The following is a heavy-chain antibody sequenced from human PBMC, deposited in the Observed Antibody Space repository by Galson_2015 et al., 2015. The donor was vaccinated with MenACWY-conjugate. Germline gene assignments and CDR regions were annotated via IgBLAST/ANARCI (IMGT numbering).Heavy chain of an antibody. CDR2: ISDSGAAT. CDR3: AKDVYMDV. J-gene: IGHJ6*03. Sequence: SLRLSCAVSGFTFRQYAMSWVRQAPGMGLEWVAIISDSGAATHYIDSVKGRFTISRDNSKNTLYLQMSRLRAEDTALYYCAKDVYMDVSGKGTPVSASS. V-gene: IGHV3-23*01. CDR1: GFTFRQYA.